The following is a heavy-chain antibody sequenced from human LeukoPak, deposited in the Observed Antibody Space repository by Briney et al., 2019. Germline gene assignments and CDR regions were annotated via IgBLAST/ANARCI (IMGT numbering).Heavy chain of an antibody. CDR3: ARETYLNDY. CDR1: GFTFSTYS. CDR2: ISGSSNYI. V-gene: IGHV3-21*01. Sequence: GDSLRLSCAASGFTFSTYSMNWVRKAPGKGLEWVSSISGSSNYIYYADSVKGRFTISRDNAKKSVYLQMNSLRVDDTAVYYCARETYLNDYWGQGTLVTVSS. D-gene: IGHD3-10*01. J-gene: IGHJ4*02.